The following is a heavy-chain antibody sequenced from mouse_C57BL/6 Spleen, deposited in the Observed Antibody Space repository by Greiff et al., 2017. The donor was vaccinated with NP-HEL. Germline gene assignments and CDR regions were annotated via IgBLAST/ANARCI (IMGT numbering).Heavy chain of an antibody. CDR1: GYTFTSYW. V-gene: IGHV1-53*01. CDR2: INPSNGGT. D-gene: IGHD2-4*01. J-gene: IGHJ4*01. Sequence: VQLQQPGTELVKPGASVKLSCKASGYTFTSYWMHWVKQRPGQGLEWIGNINPSNGGTNYNEKFKSKATLTVDKSSSTAYMQLSSLTSEDSAVYYCARLRRDYEGAMDYWGQGTSVTVSS. CDR3: ARLRRDYEGAMDY.